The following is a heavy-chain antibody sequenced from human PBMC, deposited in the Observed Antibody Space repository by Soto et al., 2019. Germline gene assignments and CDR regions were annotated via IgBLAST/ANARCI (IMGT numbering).Heavy chain of an antibody. CDR3: AREGLVNTYYYDSSGYLASPFDY. J-gene: IGHJ4*02. CDR2: IFPIFGTA. D-gene: IGHD3-22*01. V-gene: IGHV1-69*13. CDR1: GGTFSSYA. Sequence: ASVKVSCKASGGTFSSYAISWVRQAPGQGLEWMGGIFPIFGTANYAQKFQGRVTITADESTSTAYMELSSLRSEDTAVYYCAREGLVNTYYYDSSGYLASPFDYWGQGTLVTVSS.